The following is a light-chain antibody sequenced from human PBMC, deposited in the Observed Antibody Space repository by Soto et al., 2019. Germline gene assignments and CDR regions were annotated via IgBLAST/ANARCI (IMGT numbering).Light chain of an antibody. CDR1: QSVSSN. Sequence: EIVMTQSPATLSVSPGERATLSCRASQSVSSNLAWYQKKPGQAPRLLIYGASTRATGIPARFSGSGSGTEFTLTISSLQSEDFAVYYCQQYNNWPRGITFGQGTRLEIK. V-gene: IGKV3-15*01. J-gene: IGKJ5*01. CDR3: QQYNNWPRGIT. CDR2: GAS.